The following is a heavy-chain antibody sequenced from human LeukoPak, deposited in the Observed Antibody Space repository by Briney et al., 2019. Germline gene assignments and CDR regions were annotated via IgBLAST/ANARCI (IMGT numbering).Heavy chain of an antibody. CDR3: TTDGGITIRPLFDF. CDR1: GITFTSAW. J-gene: IGHJ4*02. Sequence: VGSLRLSCAASGITFTSAWMGWVRQAPGKGLEWVGRIKSKNDGGTRDYAAPVRGRFTISTDDSKITSYLQMNNLKIEDTAVYYCTTDGGITIRPLFDFWGQGTLVTVSS. CDR2: IKSKNDGGTR. D-gene: IGHD1-14*01. V-gene: IGHV3-15*01.